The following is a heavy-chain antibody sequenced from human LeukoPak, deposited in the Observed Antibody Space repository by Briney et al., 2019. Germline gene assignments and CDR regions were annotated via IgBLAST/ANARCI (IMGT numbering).Heavy chain of an antibody. CDR2: RIAVFPAP. CDR1: GGTFSTYP. J-gene: IGHJ5*02. V-gene: IGHV1-69*05. Sequence: SVKVSCKASGGTFSTYPINWVRQAPGQGLEWMGGRIAVFPAPNYAQKFQGRIAVTTDESTATAYMELSSLRSDDTAVYYCAGSDAWGQGTLVTVSS. CDR3: AGSDA.